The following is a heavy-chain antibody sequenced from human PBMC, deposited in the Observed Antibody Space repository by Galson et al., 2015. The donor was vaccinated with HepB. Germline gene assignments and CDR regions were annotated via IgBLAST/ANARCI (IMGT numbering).Heavy chain of an antibody. CDR3: ARQPYTSGWLYWYFDL. CDR1: GGFISSTNYQ. CDR2: MYYSGST. D-gene: IGHD6-19*01. V-gene: IGHV4-39*01. J-gene: IGHJ2*01. Sequence: ETLSLTCSVSGGFISSTNYQWGWIRQPPGKGLEWIGSMYYSGSTYYNPSLKSRVTISVDTSKNQFSLRLSSVTAADTAVYYCARQPYTSGWLYWYFDLWGRGTLVTVSS.